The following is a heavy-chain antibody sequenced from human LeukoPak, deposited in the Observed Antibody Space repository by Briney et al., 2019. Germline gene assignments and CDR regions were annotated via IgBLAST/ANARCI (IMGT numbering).Heavy chain of an antibody. D-gene: IGHD6-13*01. CDR3: AKAIAAAGTLPYYFDY. J-gene: IGHJ4*02. Sequence: PSETLSLTCTVSGGSISSGGYYWSWIRQHPGKGLEWIGYIYYSGSTYYNPSLKSRVTISVDTSKNQFSLKLSSVTAADTAVYYCAKAIAAAGTLPYYFDYWGRGTLVTVSS. CDR1: GGSISSGGYY. CDR2: IYYSGST. V-gene: IGHV4-31*03.